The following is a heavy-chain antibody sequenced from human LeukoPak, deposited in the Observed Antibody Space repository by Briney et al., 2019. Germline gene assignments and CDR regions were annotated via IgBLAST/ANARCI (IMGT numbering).Heavy chain of an antibody. CDR1: GFTFSSYS. CDR2: ISSSSSTI. Sequence: GGSLRLSCAASGFTFSSYSMNWVRQAPGKGLEWVSYISSSSSTIYYADSVKGRFTISRDNAKNSLYLQMNSLRAEDTAVYYCARVLVPAAIGVGAFDIWGQGTMVTVSS. J-gene: IGHJ3*02. D-gene: IGHD2-2*01. V-gene: IGHV3-48*01. CDR3: ARVLVPAAIGVGAFDI.